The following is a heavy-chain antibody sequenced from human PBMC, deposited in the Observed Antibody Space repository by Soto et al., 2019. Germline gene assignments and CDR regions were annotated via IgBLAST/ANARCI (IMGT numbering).Heavy chain of an antibody. V-gene: IGHV4-39*03. CDR2: IYYSGST. CDR3: DKAGAEIRTYDDFWREH. D-gene: IGHD3-3*01. J-gene: IGHJ1*01. Sequence: PSETLSLTCTVSGGSISSSSYYWGWIRQPPGKGLEWIGSIYYSGSTYYNPSLKSRVTISVDTSKNQFSLKLSSVTAADTAVYYFDKAGAEIRTYDDFWREHWGQGTLVTVSS. CDR1: GGSISSSSYY.